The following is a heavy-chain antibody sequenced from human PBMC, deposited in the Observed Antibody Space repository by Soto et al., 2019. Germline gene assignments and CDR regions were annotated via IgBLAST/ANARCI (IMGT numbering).Heavy chain of an antibody. Sequence: EASVKVSCKASGFTFTSSAMQWVRQARGQRLEWIGWIVVGSGNTNYAQKFQERVTITRDMSTSTAYMELSSLRSEDTAVYYCAAKNLAYCGGDCSIDAFDIWGQGTMVTVSS. V-gene: IGHV1-58*02. CDR3: AAKNLAYCGGDCSIDAFDI. CDR2: IVVGSGNT. J-gene: IGHJ3*02. D-gene: IGHD2-21*01. CDR1: GFTFTSSA.